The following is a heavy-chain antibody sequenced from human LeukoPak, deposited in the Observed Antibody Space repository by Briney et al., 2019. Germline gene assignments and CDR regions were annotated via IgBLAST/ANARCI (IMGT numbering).Heavy chain of an antibody. CDR3: ASGSYRFDP. CDR2: IYYSGSA. V-gene: IGHV4-61*01. D-gene: IGHD2-15*01. CDR1: GGSVSSNSNY. J-gene: IGHJ5*02. Sequence: SETLSLTCTVSGGSVSSNSNYWSWIRQPPGKGLEWIGYIYYSGSANYNPSLKSRVTISVDTSRNQFSLKLSSVTAADTAVYYCASGSYRFDPLGQGTLVTVSS.